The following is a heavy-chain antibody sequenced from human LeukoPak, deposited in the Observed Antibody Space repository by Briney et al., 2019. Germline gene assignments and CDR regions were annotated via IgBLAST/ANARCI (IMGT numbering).Heavy chain of an antibody. CDR2: IHFSGST. J-gene: IGHJ4*02. D-gene: IGHD3-10*01. CDR3: ARIFRGAYFDY. V-gene: IGHV4-59*01. CDR1: GGSISSYY. Sequence: PSETLSLTCTVSGGSISSYYWSWIRQPPGKGLEWIGYIHFSGSTNYNPSLKSRVTVSDDKSKNQFSLKLSSVTAADTAVYYCARIFRGAYFDYWGQGTLVTASS.